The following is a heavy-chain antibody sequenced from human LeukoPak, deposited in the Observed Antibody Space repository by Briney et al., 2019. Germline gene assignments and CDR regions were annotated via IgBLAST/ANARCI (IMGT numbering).Heavy chain of an antibody. CDR2: ITTTSSYI. J-gene: IGHJ6*03. CDR1: GFTFSSYT. V-gene: IGHV3-21*01. CDR3: ATDTSSTPAYYPYYMAA. Sequence: GGSLRLSCAASGFTFSSYTMNWVRQAPGKGLEWVSSITTTSSYIYYADSVKGRFTISRDNAKSSLFLQMNSLRAEDTGVYYWATDTSSTPAYYPYYMAAGAKGPTAPV. D-gene: IGHD6-13*01.